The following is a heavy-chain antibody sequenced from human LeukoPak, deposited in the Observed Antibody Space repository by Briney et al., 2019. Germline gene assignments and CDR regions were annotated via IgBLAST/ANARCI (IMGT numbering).Heavy chain of an antibody. CDR3: ARDRLGGLDY. CDR2: ISSNGGST. V-gene: IGHV3-64D*06. Sequence: GGSLRLSCSASGFTFSSYAMHWVRQPPGKGLEYVSAISSNGGSTYYADSVKGRFTTSRDNSKNTLYLQMSSLRAEDTAVYYCARDRLGGLDYWGQGTLVTVSS. J-gene: IGHJ4*02. CDR1: GFTFSSYA. D-gene: IGHD2-15*01.